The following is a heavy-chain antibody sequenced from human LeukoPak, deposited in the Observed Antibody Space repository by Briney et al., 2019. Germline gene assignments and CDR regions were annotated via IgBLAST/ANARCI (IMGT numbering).Heavy chain of an antibody. J-gene: IGHJ5*02. Sequence: GGSLRLSCAASGFTFSYYTMHWVRQAPGKGLEWVALISYDGSNEYYADSVKGRFTISRDNSKNALVLQMNSLRADDTAVYYCARTLVNEAWFDPWGQGTLVTVSS. D-gene: IGHD6-6*01. CDR1: GFTFSYYT. CDR3: ARTLVNEAWFDP. CDR2: ISYDGSNE. V-gene: IGHV3-30*04.